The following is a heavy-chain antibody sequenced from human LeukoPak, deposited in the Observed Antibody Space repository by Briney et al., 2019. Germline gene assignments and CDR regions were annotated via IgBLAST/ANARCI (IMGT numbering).Heavy chain of an antibody. CDR1: GYTFTSYA. CDR3: AVYGDYGLSYYYGMDV. CDR2: INAGNGNT. V-gene: IGHV1-3*01. Sequence: ASVKVSCKASGYTFTSYAMHWVRQAPGQRLEWMGWINAGNGNTKYSQKFQGRVTITRDTSASTAYMELSSLRSEDTAVYYCAVYGDYGLSYYYGMDVWGQGTTVTVSS. D-gene: IGHD4-17*01. J-gene: IGHJ6*02.